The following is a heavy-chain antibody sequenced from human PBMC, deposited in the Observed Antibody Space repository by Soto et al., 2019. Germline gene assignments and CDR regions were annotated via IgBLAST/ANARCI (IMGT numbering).Heavy chain of an antibody. Sequence: GGSLRLSCAASGFTFSSYSMNWFRQAPGKGLEWVSYISSSSSTIYYADSVKGRFTISRDNAKNSPYLQMNSLRDEDTAVYYCARVSSAITIFGVVTPGGMDVWGQGTTVTVSS. CDR2: ISSSSSTI. CDR3: ARVSSAITIFGVVTPGGMDV. J-gene: IGHJ6*02. CDR1: GFTFSSYS. V-gene: IGHV3-48*02. D-gene: IGHD3-3*01.